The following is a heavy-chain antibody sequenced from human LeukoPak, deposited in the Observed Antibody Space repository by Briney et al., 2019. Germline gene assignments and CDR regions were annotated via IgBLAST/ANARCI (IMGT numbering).Heavy chain of an antibody. Sequence: ASVKVSCKASGYTFTGYYMHWVRQAPGQGLEWMGWINPNSGGTNYAQKFPDRVPITRDTYISTAYMELSRLRSDDTAVYYCARERDIVVVPAATLYYYYMDVWGKGTTVTISS. CDR3: ARERDIVVVPAATLYYYYMDV. CDR2: INPNSGGT. D-gene: IGHD2-2*01. CDR1: GYTFTGYY. J-gene: IGHJ6*03. V-gene: IGHV1-2*02.